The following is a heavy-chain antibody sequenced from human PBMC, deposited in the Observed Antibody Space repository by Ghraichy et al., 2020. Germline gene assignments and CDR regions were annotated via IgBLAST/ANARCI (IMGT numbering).Heavy chain of an antibody. CDR3: ARVFLGMGYFDY. V-gene: IGHV4-39*07. J-gene: IGHJ4*02. Sequence: SETLSLTCTVSGGSISSSSYYWGWIRQPPGKGLEWIGSIYYSGSTYYNPSLKSRVTISVVTSKNQFSLKLSSVTAADTAVYYCARVFLGMGYFDYWGQGTLVTVSS. D-gene: IGHD7-27*01. CDR2: IYYSGST. CDR1: GGSISSSSYY.